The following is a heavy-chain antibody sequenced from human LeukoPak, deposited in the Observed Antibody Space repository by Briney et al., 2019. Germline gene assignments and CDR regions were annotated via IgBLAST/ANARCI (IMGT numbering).Heavy chain of an antibody. V-gene: IGHV3-23*01. CDR1: GLTFSSYW. CDR3: AKFLSSYYYFDY. D-gene: IGHD2-21*01. Sequence: GGSLRLSCAISGLTFSSYWMTWVRQAPGKGLEWVSSISYSADSTYYADSVKGRFTISRDNSKNTLWLQMDSLRAEDTAVYYCAKFLSSYYYFDYWGQGTLVTVSS. J-gene: IGHJ4*02. CDR2: ISYSADST.